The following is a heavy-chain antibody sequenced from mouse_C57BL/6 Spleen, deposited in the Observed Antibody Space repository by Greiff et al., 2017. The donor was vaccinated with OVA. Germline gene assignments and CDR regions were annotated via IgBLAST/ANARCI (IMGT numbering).Heavy chain of an antibody. J-gene: IGHJ4*01. CDR2: ISSGSSTI. Sequence: EVKLVESGGGLVKPGGSLKLSCAASGFTFSDYGMHWVRQAPEKGLEWVAYISSGSSTIYYADTVKGRFTISRDNAKNTLFLQMTSLRSEDTAMYYCAGTAQATGAMDYWGQGTSVTVSS. CDR1: GFTFSDYG. CDR3: AGTAQATGAMDY. D-gene: IGHD3-2*02. V-gene: IGHV5-17*01.